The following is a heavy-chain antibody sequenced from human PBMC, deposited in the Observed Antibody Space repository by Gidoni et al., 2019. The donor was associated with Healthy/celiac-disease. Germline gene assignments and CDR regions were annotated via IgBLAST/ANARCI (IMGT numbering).Heavy chain of an antibody. CDR2: IYYSGST. CDR1: GGSISSYY. V-gene: IGHV4-59*01. CDR3: ARAIGRWELSTGSVYYFDY. D-gene: IGHD1-26*01. J-gene: IGHJ4*02. Sequence: QVQLQESGPGLVKPSETLSLTCTVSGGSISSYYWSWIRQPPGKGLEWIGYIYYSGSTNYNPSLKSRVTISVDTSKNQFSLKLSSVTAADTAVYYCARAIGRWELSTGSVYYFDYWGQGTLVTVSS.